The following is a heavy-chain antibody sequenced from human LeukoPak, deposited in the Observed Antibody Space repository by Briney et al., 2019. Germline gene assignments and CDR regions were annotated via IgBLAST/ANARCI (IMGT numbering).Heavy chain of an antibody. Sequence: PSETLSLTCAVSGGSISSSNWWSWVRQPPGKGLEWIGEIYHSGSTNYNPSLKSRVTISVDKSKNQFSLKLSSVTAADTAVYYCVRDCSSTSCYNYYYGMDVWGKGTTVTVSS. CDR2: IYHSGST. D-gene: IGHD2-2*02. J-gene: IGHJ6*04. V-gene: IGHV4-4*02. CDR1: GGSISSSNW. CDR3: VRDCSSTSCYNYYYGMDV.